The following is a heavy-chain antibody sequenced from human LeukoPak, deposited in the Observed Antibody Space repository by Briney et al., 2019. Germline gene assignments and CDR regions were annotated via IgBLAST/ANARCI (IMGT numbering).Heavy chain of an antibody. CDR1: GGSISSGGYY. D-gene: IGHD5-18*01. CDR3: ARENDRYGRIDY. CDR2: IYYSGST. Sequence: PSETLPLTCTVSGGSISSGGYYWSWIRQHPGKGLEWIGYIYYSGSTYYNPSLKSRVTISVDTSKNQFSLRLSSVTAADTAVYYCARENDRYGRIDYWGQGTQVTVSS. J-gene: IGHJ4*02. V-gene: IGHV4-31*03.